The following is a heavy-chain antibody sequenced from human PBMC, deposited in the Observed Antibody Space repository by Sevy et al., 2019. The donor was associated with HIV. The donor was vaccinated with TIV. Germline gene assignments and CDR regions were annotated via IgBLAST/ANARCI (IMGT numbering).Heavy chain of an antibody. CDR2: ISRSSSYI. Sequence: GGSLRLSCAASGFTFSSYNMNWVRQAPGKGLEWVSSISRSSSYIYYADSVKGRFTISRDNAKNSLYLQMNSLRAEDTAVYYCARARYSGSYFDYWGQGTLVTVSS. J-gene: IGHJ4*02. D-gene: IGHD1-26*01. CDR3: ARARYSGSYFDY. CDR1: GFTFSSYN. V-gene: IGHV3-21*01.